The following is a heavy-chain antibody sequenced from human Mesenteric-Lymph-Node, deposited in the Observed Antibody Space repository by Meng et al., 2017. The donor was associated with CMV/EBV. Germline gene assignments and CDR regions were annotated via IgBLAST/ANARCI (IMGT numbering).Heavy chain of an antibody. V-gene: IGHV3-23*01. Sequence: GGSLRLSCAASGFTFSIYAMYWVRQAPGKGLEWVSTISASGDTTYYADSVKGRFTVPRDTSKTTLFLQMNILRAEDTAVYHCAKGYSSASYGIDYWGQGALVTVSS. CDR3: AKGYSSASYGIDY. CDR2: ISASGDTT. J-gene: IGHJ4*02. D-gene: IGHD6-19*01. CDR1: GFTFSIYA.